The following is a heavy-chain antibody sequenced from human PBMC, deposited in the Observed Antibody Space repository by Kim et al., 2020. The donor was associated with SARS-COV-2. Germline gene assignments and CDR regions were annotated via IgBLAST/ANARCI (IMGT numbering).Heavy chain of an antibody. CDR3: ARELGAGATSDDY. J-gene: IGHJ4*02. CDR2: IIPIFGTA. CDR1: GGTFSSYA. D-gene: IGHD1-26*01. Sequence: SVKVSCKASGGTFSSYAISWVRQAPGQGLEWMGGIIPIFGTANYAQKFQGRVTITADESTSTAYMELSSLRSEDTAVYYCARELGAGATSDDYWGQGTLVTVSS. V-gene: IGHV1-69*13.